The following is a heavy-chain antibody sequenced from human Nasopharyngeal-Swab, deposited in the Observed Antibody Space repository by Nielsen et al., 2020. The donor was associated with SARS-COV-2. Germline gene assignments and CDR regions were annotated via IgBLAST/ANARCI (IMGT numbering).Heavy chain of an antibody. V-gene: IGHV4-59*01. CDR3: ARGGRSIAVAGRAFDY. Sequence: SETLSLTCTVSGRSISSYYWSWIRQPPGKGLEWIGYIYYSGSTNYNPSLKSRVTISVDTSKNQFSLKLSSVTAADTAVYYCARGGRSIAVAGRAFDYWGQGTLVTVSS. CDR2: IYYSGST. D-gene: IGHD6-19*01. J-gene: IGHJ4*02. CDR1: GRSISSYY.